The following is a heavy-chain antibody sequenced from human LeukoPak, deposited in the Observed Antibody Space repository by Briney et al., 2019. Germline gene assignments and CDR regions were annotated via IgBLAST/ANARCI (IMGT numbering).Heavy chain of an antibody. CDR1: GFTFSSYA. J-gene: IGHJ4*02. Sequence: QSGGSLRLSCAASGFTFSSYAMSWVRQAPGKGLEWVSAISGSGGSTYYADSVKGRFTISRDNSKNILYLQMNSLTAEDTAVYFCAKNRGSYRLFDYWGQGTLVTVSS. CDR2: ISGSGGST. V-gene: IGHV3-23*01. CDR3: AKNRGSYRLFDY. D-gene: IGHD1-26*01.